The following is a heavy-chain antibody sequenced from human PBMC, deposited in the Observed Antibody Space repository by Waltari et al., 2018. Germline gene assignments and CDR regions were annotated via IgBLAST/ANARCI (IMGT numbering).Heavy chain of an antibody. CDR3: ARGSGSYYTPHLDY. V-gene: IGHV4-59*01. CDR1: GGPISSYH. D-gene: IGHD1-26*01. Sequence: QVQLQESGPGLVKPSENLSLTCTVSGGPISSYHWSWIRQPPGKGLEWIGYIYYSGSTNYNPSLKSRVTISVDTSKNQFSLKLSSVTAADTAVYYCARGSGSYYTPHLDYWGQGTLVTVSS. CDR2: IYYSGST. J-gene: IGHJ4*02.